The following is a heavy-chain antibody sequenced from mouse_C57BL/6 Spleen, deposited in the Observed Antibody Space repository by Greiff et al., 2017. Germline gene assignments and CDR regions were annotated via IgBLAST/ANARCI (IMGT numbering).Heavy chain of an antibody. CDR2: IYPGGGYT. J-gene: IGHJ3*01. D-gene: IGHD4-1*01. CDR3: ARVNWDVPFAY. V-gene: IGHV1-63*01. Sequence: QVQLQQSGAELVRPGTSVKMSCKASGYTFTNYWIGWAKQRPGHGLEWIGDIYPGGGYTNYNEKFKGKATLTADKSSSTAYMQFSSLTSEDSAIYYGARVNWDVPFAYWGQGTLVTVSA. CDR1: GYTFTNYW.